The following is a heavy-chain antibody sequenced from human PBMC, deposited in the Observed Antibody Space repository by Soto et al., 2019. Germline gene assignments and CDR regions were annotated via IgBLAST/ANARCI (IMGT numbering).Heavy chain of an antibody. V-gene: IGHV3-30*18. D-gene: IGHD1-26*01. CDR2: ISHDGSYK. J-gene: IGHJ3*02. Sequence: GGSLRLSCAASGFSFTTYVMHWVRQAPGKGLEWVAVISHDGSYKYYGDAVKGRFTTSRDTSKNAVYLEMNSLRPGDTAVYYCAKGLLAIVGTTLPRDAFNIWGQGTMVTVSS. CDR3: AKGLLAIVGTTLPRDAFNI. CDR1: GFSFTTYV.